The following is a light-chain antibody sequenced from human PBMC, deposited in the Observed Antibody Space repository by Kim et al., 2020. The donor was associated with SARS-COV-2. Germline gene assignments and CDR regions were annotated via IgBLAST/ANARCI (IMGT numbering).Light chain of an antibody. V-gene: IGLV2-14*03. CDR1: SSDVGGYNY. Sequence: QSITIYCTGTSSDVGGYNYVSWYQQHPGKAPKVMIYDVSKRPSGVSNRFSGSKSGNTASLTISGLQAEDEADYYCSSYISSSTYVVFGGGTQLTVL. CDR2: DVS. J-gene: IGLJ2*01. CDR3: SSYISSSTYVV.